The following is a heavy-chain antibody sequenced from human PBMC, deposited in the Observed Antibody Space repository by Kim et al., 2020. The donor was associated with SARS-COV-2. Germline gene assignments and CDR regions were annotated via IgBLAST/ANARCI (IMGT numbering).Heavy chain of an antibody. CDR2: NRDKSNNYAT. V-gene: IGHV3-73*01. CDR1: GFTFSDSA. Sequence: GGSLRLSCAASGFTFSDSAMHWVRQPSGKGLEWVGRNRDKSNNYATEYAASVKGRFTISRDDLKNTAYLQMNSLKTEDTAIYYCTRVSGSGTYLWGMDVWSQGSTVTVSS. CDR3: TRVSGSGTYLWGMDV. D-gene: IGHD3-10*01. J-gene: IGHJ6*02.